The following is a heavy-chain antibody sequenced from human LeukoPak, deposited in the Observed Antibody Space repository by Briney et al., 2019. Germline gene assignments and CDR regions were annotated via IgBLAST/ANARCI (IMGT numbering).Heavy chain of an antibody. CDR3: AKDEGSGWYYFDY. Sequence: GGSLRLSCSASGFTFSKYPMSWVRQAPGKGLEWVSGISGSGGSTYYADSVKGRFTISRDIFKNTLYLQMESLRAGDTAVYYCAKDEGSGWYYFDYWGQGSLVTVSS. V-gene: IGHV3-23*01. D-gene: IGHD6-19*01. J-gene: IGHJ4*02. CDR2: ISGSGGST. CDR1: GFTFSKYP.